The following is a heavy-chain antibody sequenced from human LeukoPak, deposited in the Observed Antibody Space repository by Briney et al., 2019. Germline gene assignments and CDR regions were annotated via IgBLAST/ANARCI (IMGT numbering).Heavy chain of an antibody. V-gene: IGHV4-30-4*01. CDR2: IYFSGST. CDR3: ARGSSPFDY. Sequence: SETLSLTCTVSGGSISSGGYYWSWIRQPPGKGLEWIGYIYFSGSTYSNPSLKSRVTISVDTSKNQFSLKLSSVTAADTAVYYCARGSSPFDYWGQGTLVTVSS. J-gene: IGHJ4*02. CDR1: GGSISSGGYY.